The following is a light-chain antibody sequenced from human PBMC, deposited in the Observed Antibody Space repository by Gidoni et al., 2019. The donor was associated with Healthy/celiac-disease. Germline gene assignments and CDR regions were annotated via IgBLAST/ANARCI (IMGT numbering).Light chain of an antibody. CDR2: EVS. V-gene: IGLV2-14*01. CDR1: SSDVGGYNY. CDR3: SSYTSSSPYV. Sequence: QSALTQPASVSGSPGQSLTISCTGTSSDVGGYNYVSWYQQHPGKAPKLMIYEVSYRPSGVSNRFSGSKSGNTASLTISGLQAEDEADYYCSSYTSSSPYVFGGGTKLTVL. J-gene: IGLJ3*02.